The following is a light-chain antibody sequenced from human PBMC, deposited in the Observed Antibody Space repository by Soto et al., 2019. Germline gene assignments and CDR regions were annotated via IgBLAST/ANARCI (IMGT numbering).Light chain of an antibody. J-gene: IGLJ2*01. CDR2: GNT. CDR1: SSNIGAGYD. V-gene: IGLV1-40*01. CDR3: LSFDSSLSVV. Sequence: QSVLTQPPSVSGAPGQRVTISCTGSSSNIGAGYDVHWYQQLPGRAPKLLIYGNTNRPSGVPDRFSGSKSGTSASLAINGLQAEDEADYYCLSFDSSLSVVFGGGTKVTVL.